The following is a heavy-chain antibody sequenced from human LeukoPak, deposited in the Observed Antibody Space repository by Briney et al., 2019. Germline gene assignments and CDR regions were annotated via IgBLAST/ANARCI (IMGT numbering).Heavy chain of an antibody. CDR2: ISSSGSTI. J-gene: IGHJ4*02. V-gene: IGHV3-11*01. Sequence: GGSLRLSCAASGFTFSDYYMSWIRQAPGKGLEWVSYISSSGSTIYYADSVKGRFTISRDNAKNSLYLQMNSLRAEDTAVYYCAGRGYSGYDPKPYYFDYWGQGTLVTVSS. CDR3: AGRGYSGYDPKPYYFDY. CDR1: GFTFSDYY. D-gene: IGHD5-12*01.